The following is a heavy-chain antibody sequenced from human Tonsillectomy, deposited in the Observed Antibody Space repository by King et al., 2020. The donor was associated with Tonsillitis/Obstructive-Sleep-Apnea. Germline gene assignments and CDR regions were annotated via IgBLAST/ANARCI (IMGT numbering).Heavy chain of an antibody. J-gene: IGHJ5*01. V-gene: IGHV4-34*01. CDR2: IDHSGST. D-gene: IGHD1-1*01. CDR1: GGSFSGYY. Sequence: VKLQKWGAGLLKPSETLSLTCAVYGGSFSGYYWSWNRQPPGKGLEWIGEIDHSGSTNYSPSLKSRVTISVDTSTNQLSLKLSSVTAADTAVYYCAREGSTGWFYSWGQGTLVTVSS. CDR3: AREGSTGWFYS.